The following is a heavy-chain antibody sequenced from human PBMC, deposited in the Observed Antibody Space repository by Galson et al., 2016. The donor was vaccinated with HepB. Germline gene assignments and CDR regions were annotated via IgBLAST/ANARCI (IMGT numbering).Heavy chain of an antibody. D-gene: IGHD1/OR15-1a*01. CDR2: IWNDATEK. Sequence: SLRLSCAASGFDFGTYGMHWVRQAPGKGLEWVAVIWNDATEKHYADSVKGRFTISRDNSKSTLFLRMNSLRGDDTARYFCAREPEGEQLPNFDLWGQGTLVTVSS. V-gene: IGHV3-33*01. CDR3: AREPEGEQLPNFDL. CDR1: GFDFGTYG. J-gene: IGHJ4*02.